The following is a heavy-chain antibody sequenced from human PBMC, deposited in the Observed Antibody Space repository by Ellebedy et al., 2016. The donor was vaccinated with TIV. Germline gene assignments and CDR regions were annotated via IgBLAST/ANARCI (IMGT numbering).Heavy chain of an antibody. CDR2: MNHSGSS. CDR3: ARGTYYYDSSAQLGAFDI. J-gene: IGHJ3*02. CDR1: GYSISSGYY. V-gene: IGHV4-38-2*02. D-gene: IGHD3-22*01. Sequence: SETLSLXCTVSGYSISSGYYWGWIRQPPGKGLEWIGEMNHSGSSNYNPSLKSRVTISVDTSKNQFSLKLSSVTAADTAVYYCARGTYYYDSSAQLGAFDIWGQGTMVTVSS.